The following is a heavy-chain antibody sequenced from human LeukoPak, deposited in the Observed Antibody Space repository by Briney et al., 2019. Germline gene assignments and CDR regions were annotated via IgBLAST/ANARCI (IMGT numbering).Heavy chain of an antibody. Sequence: GGSLRLSCAASGFTFRNYAMSWVRQAPGKGLEWVSVISDSGGNTFYADSVKGRFTISRDNSKNTLYLQMNSLRAEDTAVYYCASQWLLSVSNSTYWGQGTLVTVSS. CDR3: ASQWLLSVSNSTY. CDR1: GFTFRNYA. D-gene: IGHD3-3*01. CDR2: ISDSGGNT. V-gene: IGHV3-23*01. J-gene: IGHJ4*02.